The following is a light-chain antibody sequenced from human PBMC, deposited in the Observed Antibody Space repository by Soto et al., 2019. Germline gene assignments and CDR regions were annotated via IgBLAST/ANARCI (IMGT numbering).Light chain of an antibody. J-gene: IGLJ2*01. Sequence: QSALTQPASVSGSPGQSITISCTGTSSDVGGYNYVSWYQQHPGKAPKLMINDVSNRPSGVSYRFSYSKSGNTASLTISGLQAEDQADYYCYSYTSSSNLYVEFGGETKVTVL. CDR1: SSDVGGYNY. CDR2: DVS. V-gene: IGLV2-14*01. CDR3: YSYTSSSNLYVE.